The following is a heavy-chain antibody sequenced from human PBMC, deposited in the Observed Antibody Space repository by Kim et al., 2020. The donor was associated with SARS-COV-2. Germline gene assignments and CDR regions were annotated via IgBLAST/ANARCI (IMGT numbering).Heavy chain of an antibody. Sequence: YTSGSTHYNPSRKSRVTMSVDTSKNQFSLKLSSVTAADTAVYYCASPLGYWGQGTLVTVSS. V-gene: IGHV4-4*07. J-gene: IGHJ4*02. CDR3: ASPLGY. CDR2: YTSGST. D-gene: IGHD3-10*01.